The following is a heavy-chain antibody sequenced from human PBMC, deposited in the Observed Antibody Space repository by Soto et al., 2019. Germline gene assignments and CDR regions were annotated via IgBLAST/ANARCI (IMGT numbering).Heavy chain of an antibody. CDR2: IYYSGST. CDR1: GGSISSGGYY. D-gene: IGHD3-22*01. J-gene: IGHJ6*02. Sequence: SETLSLTCTVSGGSISSGGYYWSWIRQHPGKGLEWIGYIYYSGSTYYNPSLKSRVTISVDTSKNQLSLKLSSVTAADTAVYYCARRYSSGYLDSYYYYGMDVWGQGTTVTVSS. V-gene: IGHV4-31*03. CDR3: ARRYSSGYLDSYYYYGMDV.